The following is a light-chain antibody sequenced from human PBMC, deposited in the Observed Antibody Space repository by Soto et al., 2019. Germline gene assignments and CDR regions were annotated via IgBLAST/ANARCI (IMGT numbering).Light chain of an antibody. CDR2: EVS. CDR1: SSDVGGYNY. V-gene: IGLV2-8*01. CDR3: SSYAGSNNLGV. Sequence: QSALTQPPSASGSPGQSVTISCTGTSSDVGGYNYVSWYQQHPGKAPKLMIYEVSKRPSGVPDRFSGSKSGNTASLTVSGPQAEDDADYYCSSYAGSNNLGVFGGGTKLTVL. J-gene: IGLJ2*01.